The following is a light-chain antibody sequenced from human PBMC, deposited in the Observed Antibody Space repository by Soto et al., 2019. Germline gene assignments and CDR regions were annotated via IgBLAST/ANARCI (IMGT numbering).Light chain of an antibody. V-gene: IGLV1-40*01. CDR2: GIN. J-gene: IGLJ1*01. Sequence: QSVLTQPPSVSGAPGQRVTISCTGSSSDIGAGYDVHWYQEVPGTAPKLLIYGINNRPSGVPDRFSGSKSGTSASLAITGLQAEDEADYYCQTYDTSLTGAYVFGTGTSSPS. CDR3: QTYDTSLTGAYV. CDR1: SSDIGAGYD.